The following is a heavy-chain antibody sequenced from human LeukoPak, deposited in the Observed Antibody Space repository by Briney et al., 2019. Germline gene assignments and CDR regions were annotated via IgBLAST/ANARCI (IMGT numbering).Heavy chain of an antibody. CDR1: GYTFTGYC. CDR2: INPNSGGT. Sequence: GASVKVSCKASGYTFTGYCMHWVRQAPGQGLEWMGWINPNSGGTNYAQRFQGRVTMTRDTSISTAYMELSGLTSDDTAVYYCARNPPYCTSTSCYNDYWGQGTLVTVSS. D-gene: IGHD2-2*02. V-gene: IGHV1-2*02. J-gene: IGHJ4*02. CDR3: ARNPPYCTSTSCYNDY.